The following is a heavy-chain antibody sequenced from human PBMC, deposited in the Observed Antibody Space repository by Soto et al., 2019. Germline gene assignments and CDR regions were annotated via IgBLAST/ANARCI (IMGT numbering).Heavy chain of an antibody. CDR2: IWYDGSNK. CDR3: ARDREGVVVIKGAFDY. Sequence: PGGSLRLSCAASGFTFSSYGMHWVRQAPGKGLEWVAVIWYDGSNKYYADSVKGRFTISRDNSKNTLYLQMNSLRAEDTAVYYCARDREGVVVIKGAFDYWGQGTLVTVSS. V-gene: IGHV3-33*01. J-gene: IGHJ4*02. D-gene: IGHD3-22*01. CDR1: GFTFSSYG.